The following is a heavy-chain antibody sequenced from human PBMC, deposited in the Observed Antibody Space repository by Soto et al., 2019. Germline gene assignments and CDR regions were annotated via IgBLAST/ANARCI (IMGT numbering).Heavy chain of an antibody. Sequence: SETLSLTCTVSGGSLTNYYCSWIRQPPGKGLEWIGNVYYSGTTNYNPSLKSRVTISVDTSKNQFSLRLRSVTAADTAVYYCGKDRSALAPYYCGMHVSRRGXTIAVSS. CDR3: GKDRSALAPYYCGMHV. D-gene: IGHD5-18*01. J-gene: IGHJ6*02. V-gene: IGHV4-59*01. CDR1: GGSLTNYY. CDR2: VYYSGTT.